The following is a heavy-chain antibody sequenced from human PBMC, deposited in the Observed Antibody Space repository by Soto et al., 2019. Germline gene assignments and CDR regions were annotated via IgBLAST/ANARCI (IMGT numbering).Heavy chain of an antibody. J-gene: IGHJ4*02. CDR1: GDSVSTTGAA. D-gene: IGHD3-22*01. Sequence: SQTLSLTCAISGDSVSTTGAAWNWIRQSPSRGLEWLGRTYYRSKWYNVYAVSVKSRININPDTSKHQFSLQLNSVTPEDTAVYYCARGHYYDSSGYYFGSWGQGTLVTVSS. CDR2: TYYRSKWYN. V-gene: IGHV6-1*01. CDR3: ARGHYYDSSGYYFGS.